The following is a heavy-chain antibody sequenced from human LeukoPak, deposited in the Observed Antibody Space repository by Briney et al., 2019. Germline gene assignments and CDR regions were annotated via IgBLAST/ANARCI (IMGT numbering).Heavy chain of an antibody. Sequence: GGSLRLSCAASGFTFSSYAMSWVRQAPGKGLEWVSAISGSGGSTYYTDSVKGRFTISRDNSKNTLYLQMNSLRAEDTAVYYCAKDKRYYDFWSGYHHPSFDYWGQGTLVTVSS. CDR3: AKDKRYYDFWSGYHHPSFDY. CDR2: ISGSGGST. D-gene: IGHD3-3*01. CDR1: GFTFSSYA. V-gene: IGHV3-23*01. J-gene: IGHJ4*02.